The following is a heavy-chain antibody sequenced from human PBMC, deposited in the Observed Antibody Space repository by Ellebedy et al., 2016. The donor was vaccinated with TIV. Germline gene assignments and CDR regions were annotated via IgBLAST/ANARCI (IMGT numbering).Heavy chain of an antibody. CDR3: ARRDTTMEYYDY. D-gene: IGHD4/OR15-4a*01. CDR1: GGSTSSSSYY. CDR2: IHYTGSN. Sequence: PGGSLRLSCTVSGGSTSSSSYYWGWIRQSPGKGLEWIGSIHYTGSNYYNPSLKSRVTVSVDTSKNQFSLKLSSVTAADTAMYYCARRDTTMEYYDYWGQGTLVTVSS. V-gene: IGHV4-39*01. J-gene: IGHJ4*02.